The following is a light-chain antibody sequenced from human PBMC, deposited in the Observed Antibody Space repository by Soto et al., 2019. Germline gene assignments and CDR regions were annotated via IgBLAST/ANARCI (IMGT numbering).Light chain of an antibody. J-gene: IGKJ1*01. CDR3: QQYRSSET. CDR2: GAS. V-gene: IGKV3-20*01. Sequence: EIVLTQSPGSLSLSPGQRATLSCRASQSVDTTFFAWYQKKPGQPPRLLIYGASKRATGIPARVSGSGSGTDFTLIISRLEPEDFAVYYCQQYRSSETFGQGTKVEIK. CDR1: QSVDTTF.